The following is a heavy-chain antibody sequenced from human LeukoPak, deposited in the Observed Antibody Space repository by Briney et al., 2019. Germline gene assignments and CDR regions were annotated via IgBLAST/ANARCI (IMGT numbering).Heavy chain of an antibody. CDR2: IKSKTDGGTT. CDR3: TTGDDFVYYYYYMDV. CDR1: GFTFSNAW. Sequence: GGSLSLSCAASGFTFSNAWMSWVRQAPGKGLEWVGRIKSKTDGGTTDYAAPVKGRFTISRDDSKNTLYLQMNSLKTEDTAVYYCTTGDDFVYYYYYMDVWGKGTTVTVSS. D-gene: IGHD1-1*01. V-gene: IGHV3-15*01. J-gene: IGHJ6*03.